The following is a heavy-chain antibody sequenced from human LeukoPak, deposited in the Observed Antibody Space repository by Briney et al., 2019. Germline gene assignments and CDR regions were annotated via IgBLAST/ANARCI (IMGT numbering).Heavy chain of an antibody. CDR3: ARELYYYDSSGYYDY. CDR2: IYSGGST. V-gene: IGHV3-53*01. J-gene: IGHJ4*02. CDR1: GFTVSSNY. Sequence: GGSLRLSCAASGFTVSSNYMSWVRQAPGEGLEWVSVIYSGGSTYYADSVKSRFTISRDNSKNTLYLQMNSLRAEDTAVYYCARELYYYDSSGYYDYWGQGTLVTVSS. D-gene: IGHD3-22*01.